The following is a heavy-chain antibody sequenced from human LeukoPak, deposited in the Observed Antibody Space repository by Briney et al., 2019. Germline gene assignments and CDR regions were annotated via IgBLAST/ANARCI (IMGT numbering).Heavy chain of an antibody. V-gene: IGHV3-7*05. CDR3: ARDQRGDIVVVPAAIPNSYGPECYFDY. Sequence: TGGSLRLSCAASGFTFSSYWMSWVRQAPGKGLEWVSNIKQDGSEKYYVDSVRGRFTISRDNAKNSLYLQMNSVSAEDTAVYYCARDQRGDIVVVPAAIPNSYGPECYFDYWGQGTLVTVSS. D-gene: IGHD2-2*01. J-gene: IGHJ4*02. CDR2: IKQDGSEK. CDR1: GFTFSSYW.